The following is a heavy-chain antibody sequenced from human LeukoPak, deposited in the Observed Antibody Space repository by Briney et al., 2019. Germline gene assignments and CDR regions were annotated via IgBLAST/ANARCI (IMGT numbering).Heavy chain of an antibody. Sequence: GGSLRLSCAASGFTFSSYGMHWVRQAPGKGLEWVAFIRYDGSNKYYADSVKGRLTISRDNSKNTLYLQMNSLRAEDTAVYYCAKEHCSGGSCYFHYFDYWGQGTLVTVSS. D-gene: IGHD2-15*01. J-gene: IGHJ4*02. CDR3: AKEHCSGGSCYFHYFDY. CDR1: GFTFSSYG. V-gene: IGHV3-30*02. CDR2: IRYDGSNK.